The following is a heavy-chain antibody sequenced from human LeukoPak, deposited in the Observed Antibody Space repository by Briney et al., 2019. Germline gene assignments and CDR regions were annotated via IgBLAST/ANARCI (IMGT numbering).Heavy chain of an antibody. CDR2: IIPILGIA. CDR3: ARDRSSLEMWFDP. Sequence: SVKVSCKASGGTFSSYAISWVRQAPGQGLEWMGRIIPILGIANYTQKFQGRVTITADKSTSTAYMELSSLRSEDTAVYYCARDRSSLEMWFDPWGQGTLVTVSS. J-gene: IGHJ5*02. D-gene: IGHD3-10*01. CDR1: GGTFSSYA. V-gene: IGHV1-69*04.